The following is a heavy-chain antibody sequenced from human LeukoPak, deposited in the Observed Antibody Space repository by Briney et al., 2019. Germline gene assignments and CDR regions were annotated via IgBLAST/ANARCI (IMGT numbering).Heavy chain of an antibody. CDR2: LDNRGTTI. CDR3: VRADSSGWYFWFDS. V-gene: IGHV3-48*03. J-gene: IGHJ5*01. Sequence: GGPLRLSCAPSGFLHRSYEIKGPREAPGGGREWIAYLDNRGTTIHYGDSVKGRFTISRDNAKNSVFLQMNSLRAQDTAGYYCVRADSSGWYFWFDSWGQGALVAVSS. D-gene: IGHD6-19*01. CDR1: GFLHRSYE.